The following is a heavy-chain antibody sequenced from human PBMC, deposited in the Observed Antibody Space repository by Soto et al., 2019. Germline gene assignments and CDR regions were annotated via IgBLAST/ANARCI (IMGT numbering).Heavy chain of an antibody. D-gene: IGHD3-16*01. CDR3: AKDRLAGGFDY. CDR2: IKQDGSEK. Sequence: GGSLRLSCAASGFTFSTYWMSWVRQAPGKGLGWVANIKQDGSEKYYVDSVKGRFTISRDNAKNSLYLQMNSLRADDTALYYCAKDRLAGGFDYWGQGTLVTVSS. J-gene: IGHJ4*02. CDR1: GFTFSTYW. V-gene: IGHV3-7*03.